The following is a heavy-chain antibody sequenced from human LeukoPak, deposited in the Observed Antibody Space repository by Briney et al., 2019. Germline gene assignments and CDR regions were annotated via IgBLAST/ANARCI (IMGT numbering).Heavy chain of an antibody. CDR3: ASLDYDSSGSHFDY. D-gene: IGHD3-22*01. V-gene: IGHV3-43*02. Sequence: PGGSLRLSCAASGFTFDDYAMNWVRQAPGKGLEWVSLISGDGGSTYYADSVKGRFTISRDNSKNSLYLQMNSLRTEDTALYYCASLDYDSSGSHFDYWGQGTLVTVSS. CDR1: GFTFDDYA. J-gene: IGHJ4*02. CDR2: ISGDGGST.